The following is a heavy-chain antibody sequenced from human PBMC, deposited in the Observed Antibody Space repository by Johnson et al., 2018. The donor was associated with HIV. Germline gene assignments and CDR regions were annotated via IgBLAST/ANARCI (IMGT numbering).Heavy chain of an antibody. CDR3: ARDGPYSGYDENAFDI. J-gene: IGHJ3*02. D-gene: IGHD5-12*01. CDR1: GFTFSSYG. CDR2: ISYDGSNK. Sequence: QVQLVESGGGVVQPGRSLRLSCAASGFTFSSYGMHWVRQAPGKGLEWVAVISYDGSNKYYADSVTGRFTISRDNSKTTLYLQMNSLRAEDTALYYCARDGPYSGYDENAFDIWGQGTMVTVSS. V-gene: IGHV3-30*03.